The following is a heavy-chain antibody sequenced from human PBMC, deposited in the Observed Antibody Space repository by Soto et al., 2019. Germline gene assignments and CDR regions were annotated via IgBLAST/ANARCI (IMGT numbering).Heavy chain of an antibody. D-gene: IGHD3-16*02. J-gene: IGHJ4*02. CDR2: IYYSGST. V-gene: IGHV4-39*01. Sequence: QLQLQESGPGLVKPSETLSLTCTVSGGSISSSSYYWGWIRQPPGKGLEWIGSIYYSGSTYYNPSLKSRVTISVDTSKNQFSLKLSSVTAADTAVYYCANIPYDYIWGSYRPRLYFDYWGQGTLVTVSS. CDR1: GGSISSSSYY. CDR3: ANIPYDYIWGSYRPRLYFDY.